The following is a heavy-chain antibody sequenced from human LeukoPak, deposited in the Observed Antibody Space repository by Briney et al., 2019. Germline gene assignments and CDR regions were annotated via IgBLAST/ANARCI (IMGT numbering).Heavy chain of an antibody. D-gene: IGHD7-27*01. CDR3: ARAELGSDWFDP. Sequence: ASVKVSCKASGYTFTGYYMHWVRQAPGQGREWMGWINPNSGGTNYAQKFQGRVTMTRDTSISTAYMELSRLRSDDTAVYYCARAELGSDWFDPWGQGTLVTVSS. V-gene: IGHV1-2*02. CDR1: GYTFTGYY. CDR2: INPNSGGT. J-gene: IGHJ5*02.